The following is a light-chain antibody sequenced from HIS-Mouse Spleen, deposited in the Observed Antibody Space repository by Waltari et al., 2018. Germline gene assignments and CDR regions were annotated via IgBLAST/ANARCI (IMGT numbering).Light chain of an antibody. J-gene: IGLJ2*01. CDR3: YSTDSSGNHRV. V-gene: IGLV3-10*01. CDR2: EDS. Sequence: SYALTQPPSVSVSPGQTARITCSGDALPKTYAYWYQQKAGQAPVLVIYEDSKRPSGIPERFSGSSSGTVATLTISGAQVEDEADYYCYSTDSSGNHRVFGGGTKLTVL. CDR1: ALPKTY.